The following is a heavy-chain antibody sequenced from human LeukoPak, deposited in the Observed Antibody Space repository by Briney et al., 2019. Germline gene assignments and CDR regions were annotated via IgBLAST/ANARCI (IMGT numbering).Heavy chain of an antibody. D-gene: IGHD6-6*01. CDR1: GGSISSSGSD. CDR3: ARVMAARREDLNWFDP. Sequence: SETLSLTCTVSGGSISSSGSDWGWIRQPPGKGLEWIGSVYYSGSTYNPSPTSRVTISVDTSKPQFSLTLTSVDAADTAMYYCARVMAARREDLNWFDPGGQGTLVTVSS. V-gene: IGHV4-39*07. CDR2: VYYSGST. J-gene: IGHJ5*02.